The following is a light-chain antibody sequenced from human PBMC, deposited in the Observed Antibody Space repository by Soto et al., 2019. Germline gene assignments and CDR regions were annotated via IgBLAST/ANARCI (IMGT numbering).Light chain of an antibody. Sequence: DIQMTQSPSTLSASVGDRFTISCRASQSISTYLNWYQQKPGKAPRLLIYAASSVQTGVPPRFSGSGSGTDFTLTISSLRPEDIATYFCQQSNSAPPWTFGQGTKVDIK. CDR2: AAS. CDR3: QQSNSAPPWT. J-gene: IGKJ1*01. CDR1: QSISTY. V-gene: IGKV1-39*01.